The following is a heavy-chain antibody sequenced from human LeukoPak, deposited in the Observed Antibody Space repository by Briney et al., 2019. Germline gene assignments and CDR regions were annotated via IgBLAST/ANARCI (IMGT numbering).Heavy chain of an antibody. CDR3: ARARSSGSYHYYYYGMDV. D-gene: IGHD3-10*01. CDR1: GGSISSYY. V-gene: IGHV4-59*01. Sequence: PSETLSLTCTVSGGSISSYYWSWIRQPPGKGLEWIGYIYYSGSTNYNPSLKSRVTISVDTSKNQFSLKLSSVTAADTAVYYCARARSSGSYHYYYYGMDVWGQGTTVTVSS. CDR2: IYYSGST. J-gene: IGHJ6*02.